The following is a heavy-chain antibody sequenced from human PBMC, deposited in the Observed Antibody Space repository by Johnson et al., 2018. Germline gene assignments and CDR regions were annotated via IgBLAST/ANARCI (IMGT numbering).Heavy chain of an antibody. D-gene: IGHD3-22*01. Sequence: QVQLVESGAEVKKPGSSVKVSCKASGGTFSNFAFSWVRQAPGQGLEWMGGIIPIFGTANYAQKFQGRVTITAEGSTTAYMELSSRTSEDTAVYYCARGYYSDTSGYYPDYDAFDIWGQGTMVTVSS. J-gene: IGHJ3*02. CDR1: GGTFSNFA. V-gene: IGHV1-69*01. CDR2: IIPIFGTA. CDR3: ARGYYSDTSGYYPDYDAFDI.